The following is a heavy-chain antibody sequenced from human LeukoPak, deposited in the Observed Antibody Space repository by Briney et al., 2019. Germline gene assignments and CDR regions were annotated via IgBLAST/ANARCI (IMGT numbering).Heavy chain of an antibody. V-gene: IGHV1-2*02. Sequence: ASVKVSCKASGYTFTGYYMHWVRQAPGQGLEWMGWINPNSGGTNYAQKFQGRVTMTRDTSISTAYMELSRLRSDDMAVYYCARFTYYYYYMDVWGKGTTVTVSS. CDR3: ARFTYYYYYMDV. CDR1: GYTFTGYY. CDR2: INPNSGGT. J-gene: IGHJ6*03.